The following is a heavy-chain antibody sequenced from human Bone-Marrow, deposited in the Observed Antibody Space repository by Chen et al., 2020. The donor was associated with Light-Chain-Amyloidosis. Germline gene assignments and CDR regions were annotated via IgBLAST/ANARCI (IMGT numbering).Heavy chain of an antibody. J-gene: IGHJ4*02. CDR2: FYYTAYT. Sequence: LLQESGPGLVKPSETLSLTCTVSGDSIHNSSYYWGWVRQPPGKGLEWIGSFYYTAYTYYTPSLKSRVTIFVDTSKNQFSLILSSVTAADTALYFCARLLRPVCWGQGILVTVSS. CDR3: ARLLRPVC. CDR1: GDSIHNSSYY. V-gene: IGHV4-39*01.